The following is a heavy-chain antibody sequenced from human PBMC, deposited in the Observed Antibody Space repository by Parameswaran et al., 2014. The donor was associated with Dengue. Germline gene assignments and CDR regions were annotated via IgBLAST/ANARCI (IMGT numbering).Heavy chain of an antibody. J-gene: IGHJ4*02. D-gene: IGHD3-3*02. CDR3: ARDRGWGSEHLFDY. V-gene: IGHV3-33*01. Sequence: VRQAPGKGLEWVAIIWYDGTEKSYVDSVKGRFTISRDNSKKTLFLQMNNLRAEDTAVYYCARDRGWGSEHLFDYWGQGTLVTVSS. CDR2: IWYDGTEK.